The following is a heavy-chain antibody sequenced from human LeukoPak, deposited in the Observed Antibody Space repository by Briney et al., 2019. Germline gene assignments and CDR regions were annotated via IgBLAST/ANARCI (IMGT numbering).Heavy chain of an antibody. CDR3: ARDAYSSSSNDY. J-gene: IGHJ4*02. V-gene: IGHV3-48*03. CDR2: ISGSGTIR. D-gene: IGHD6-6*01. Sequence: PGGSLRLSCAASGFTFSSYEINWVRQAPGKGLEWVSYISGSGTIRYYADSVKGRFTISRDNAKSSLYLQMSSLRVEDTAVYYCARDAYSSSSNDYWGQGTLVTVSS. CDR1: GFTFSSYE.